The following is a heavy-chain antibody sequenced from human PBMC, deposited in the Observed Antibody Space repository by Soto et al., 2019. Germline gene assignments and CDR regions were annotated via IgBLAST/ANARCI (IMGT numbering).Heavy chain of an antibody. D-gene: IGHD3-10*01. Sequence: PSETLSLTCTVSGGSINKTDSYWTWIRQPPGKGLEWIGYIFYSGSSYYNPSLKSRVTISVDTSRNQFSLNLSSVTSADTAVYYCARDFYFGSGSFGPWGQGTLVTVSS. CDR2: IFYSGSS. J-gene: IGHJ5*02. CDR1: GGSINKTDSY. V-gene: IGHV4-30-4*01. CDR3: ARDFYFGSGSFGP.